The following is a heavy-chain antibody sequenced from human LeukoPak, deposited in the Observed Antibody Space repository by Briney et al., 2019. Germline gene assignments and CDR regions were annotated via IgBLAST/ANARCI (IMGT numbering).Heavy chain of an antibody. V-gene: IGHV3-9*01. CDR3: AKDRGGGSQLGDAYDV. J-gene: IGHJ3*01. CDR2: ISWNSGSI. CDR1: GFTFDDYA. Sequence: SGRSLRLSCAASGFTFDDYAMHWVRQAPGKGLEWVSSISWNSGSINYADSVKGRFTISRDNAKNSLYLQMNSLRIEDTALYYCAKDRGGGSQLGDAYDVWGQGTMVSVSS. D-gene: IGHD5-24*01.